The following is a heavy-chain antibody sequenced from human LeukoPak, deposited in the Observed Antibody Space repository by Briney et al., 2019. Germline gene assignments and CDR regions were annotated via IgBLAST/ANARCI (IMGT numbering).Heavy chain of an antibody. J-gene: IGHJ4*02. CDR3: AIVPAAMHNY. D-gene: IGHD2-2*01. Sequence: GSXRLSCAASGFTFSSYGMHWVRQAPGKGLEWVAVISYDGSNKHYADSVKGRFTISRDNSKNTLYLQMNSLRAEDTAVYYCAIVPAAMHNYWGQGTLVTVSS. CDR2: ISYDGSNK. CDR1: GFTFSSYG. V-gene: IGHV3-30*03.